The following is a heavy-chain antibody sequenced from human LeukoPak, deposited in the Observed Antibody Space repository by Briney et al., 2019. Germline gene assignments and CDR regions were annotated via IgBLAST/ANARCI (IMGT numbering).Heavy chain of an antibody. CDR1: GFTFSSYS. Sequence: GGSLRLSCAASGFTFSSYSMNWVRQAPGKGLEWVSSISRSSSYIYYADSVKGRFTISRDNAKNSLYLQMNSLRAEDTAVYYCAKNRGVTYYYDSSGYYPDYWGQGTLVTVSS. J-gene: IGHJ4*02. V-gene: IGHV3-21*01. D-gene: IGHD3-22*01. CDR2: ISRSSSYI. CDR3: AKNRGVTYYYDSSGYYPDY.